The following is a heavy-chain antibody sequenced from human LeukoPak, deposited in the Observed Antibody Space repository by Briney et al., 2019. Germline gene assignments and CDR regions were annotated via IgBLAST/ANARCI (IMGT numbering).Heavy chain of an antibody. D-gene: IGHD3-10*01. CDR1: GFTFSTYA. Sequence: PGGSLRLSCSASGFTFSTYAMHWVRQAPGKGLEYVSAIRSNGDNTYYADSVKGRFSISRDNSKNTLYLQMNSLRAEDTAVYYCAKRASGSGTSLYYFDYWGQGTLVTVSS. J-gene: IGHJ4*02. CDR2: IRSNGDNT. CDR3: AKRASGSGTSLYYFDY. V-gene: IGHV3-64*04.